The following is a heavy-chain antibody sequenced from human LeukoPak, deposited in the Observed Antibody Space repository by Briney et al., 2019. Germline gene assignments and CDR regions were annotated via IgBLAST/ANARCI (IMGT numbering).Heavy chain of an antibody. V-gene: IGHV3-21*01. CDR2: ISSSSSYI. CDR1: GFTFSSYS. CDR3: ASPSPGSNRALRYYFDY. Sequence: GGSLRLSRAASGFTFSSYSMNWVRQAPGKGLEWVSSISSSSSYIYYADSVKGRFTISRDNAKNSLYLQMNSLRAEDTAVYYCASPSPGSNRALRYYFDYWGQGTLVTVSS. D-gene: IGHD3-10*01. J-gene: IGHJ4*02.